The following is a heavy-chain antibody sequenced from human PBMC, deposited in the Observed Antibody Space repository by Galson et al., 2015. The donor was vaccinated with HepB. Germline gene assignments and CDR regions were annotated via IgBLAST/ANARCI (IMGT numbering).Heavy chain of an antibody. D-gene: IGHD1-1*01. CDR1: GFTFSSYW. CDR3: VAWNRDY. J-gene: IGHJ4*02. CDR2: INSDGSST. Sequence: SLRLSCAASGFTFSSYWMHWVRQAPGKGLVWVSRINSDGSSTTYTDSVKGRFSISRDNAKNTVYLQMNSLRVEDTAVYYCVAWNRDYWGQGTLVTVSS. V-gene: IGHV3-74*01.